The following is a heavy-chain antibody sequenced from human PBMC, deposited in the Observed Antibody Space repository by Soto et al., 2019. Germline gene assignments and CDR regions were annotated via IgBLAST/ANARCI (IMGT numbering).Heavy chain of an antibody. CDR1: GYAFNNYW. CDR3: ARQYCTRISCYRRYYYYMDV. J-gene: IGHJ6*03. CDR2: IYPGNSDT. Sequence: GESLKISCQGSGYAFNNYWIGWVRQMPGKGLEWMGIIYPGNSDTKYRPSFQGQVTTSVDKSISTAYLQWSSLKASDTAMYYCARQYCTRISCYRRYYYYMDVWGKGTTVTVSS. D-gene: IGHD2-2*01. V-gene: IGHV5-51*01.